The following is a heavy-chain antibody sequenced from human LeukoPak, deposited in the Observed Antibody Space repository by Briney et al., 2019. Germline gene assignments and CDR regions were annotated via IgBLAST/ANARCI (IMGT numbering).Heavy chain of an antibody. Sequence: ASVKVSCKVSGCTLTELSMHWVRQAPGKGLEWMGGFDPEDGETIYAQKFRGRVTMTEDTSTDTAYMELSSLRSEDTAVYYCSSGSYYGWFDPWGQGTLVTVSS. CDR3: SSGSYYGWFDP. D-gene: IGHD1-26*01. J-gene: IGHJ5*02. CDR1: GCTLTELS. CDR2: FDPEDGET. V-gene: IGHV1-24*01.